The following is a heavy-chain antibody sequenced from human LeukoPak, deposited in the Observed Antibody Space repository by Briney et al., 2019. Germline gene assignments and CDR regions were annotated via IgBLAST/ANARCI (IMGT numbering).Heavy chain of an antibody. D-gene: IGHD5-12*01. CDR3: ARTRYSGYDLSL. CDR1: GYTFTGYY. CDR2: INPNSGGT. Sequence: ASVKVSCRASGYTFTGYYMHWVRQAPGQGLEWMGQINPNSGGTNYAQKFQGRVTMTRDTSISTAYMELSRLRSDDTAVYYCARTRYSGYDLSLWGQGTLVTVSS. J-gene: IGHJ4*02. V-gene: IGHV1-2*06.